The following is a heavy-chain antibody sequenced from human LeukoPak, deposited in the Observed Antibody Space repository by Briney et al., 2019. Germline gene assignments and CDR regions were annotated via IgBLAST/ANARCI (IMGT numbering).Heavy chain of an antibody. D-gene: IGHD3-10*01. V-gene: IGHV4-59*01. Sequence: SETLSLTCTVSGGSISSYYWSWLRQPPGKGLEYIGYTHYSGSTNYNPSLKSRVTISLDTSKNQFSLKVSSVTAADTAVYYCARVFDSGSQAYFYYMDVWGKGTTVTIPS. CDR3: ARVFDSGSQAYFYYMDV. CDR1: GGSISSYY. J-gene: IGHJ6*03. CDR2: THYSGST.